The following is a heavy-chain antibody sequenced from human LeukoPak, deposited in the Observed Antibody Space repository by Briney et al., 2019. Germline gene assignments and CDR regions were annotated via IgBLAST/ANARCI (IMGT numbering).Heavy chain of an antibody. D-gene: IGHD3-22*01. Sequence: ASVKVSCKTSGYTFTGYYMHWVRQAPGQGLEWMGWVNPNSGGSNYAQKFQGRVTMTGDTSISTAYMELSSLKSEDTAVYYCARAPYYFDSSGWDWGQGTLVTVSS. CDR1: GYTFTGYY. V-gene: IGHV1-2*02. CDR2: VNPNSGGS. J-gene: IGHJ4*02. CDR3: ARAPYYFDSSGWD.